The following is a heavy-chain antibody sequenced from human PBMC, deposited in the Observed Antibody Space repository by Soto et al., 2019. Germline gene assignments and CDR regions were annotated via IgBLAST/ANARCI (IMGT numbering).Heavy chain of an antibody. D-gene: IGHD2-15*01. V-gene: IGHV3-30*18. CDR2: ISYDGSNK. CDR1: GFTFSSYG. CDR3: AKGEVAAGLDY. Sequence: VQLVESGGGVVQPGRSLRLSCAASGFTFSSYGMHWVRQAPGKGLEWVAVISYDGSNKYYADSVKGRFTISRDNSKNTLYLQMNSLRAEDTAVYYCAKGEVAAGLDYWGQGTLVTVSS. J-gene: IGHJ4*02.